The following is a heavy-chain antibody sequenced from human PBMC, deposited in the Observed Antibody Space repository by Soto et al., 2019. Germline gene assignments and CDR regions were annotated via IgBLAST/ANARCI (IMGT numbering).Heavy chain of an antibody. CDR2: ISYDGSNK. CDR1: GFTFSSYG. Sequence: GGSLRLSCAASGFTFSSYGMHWVRQAPGKGLEWVAVISYDGSNKYYADSVKGRFTISRDNSKNTLYLQMDSLRAEDTAVYYCAKGGWLYYYHHGYCFDYWGQGTLVTVSS. D-gene: IGHD3-10*01. J-gene: IGHJ4*02. CDR3: AKGGWLYYYHHGYCFDY. V-gene: IGHV3-30*18.